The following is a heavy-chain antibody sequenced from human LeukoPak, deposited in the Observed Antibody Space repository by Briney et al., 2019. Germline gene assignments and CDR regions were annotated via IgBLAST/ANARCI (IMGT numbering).Heavy chain of an antibody. CDR2: ISYDGSNK. Sequence: GGSLRLSCAASGFTFSSYAMHWVRQAPGKGLEWVAVISYDGSNKYYADSVKGRFTISRDNAKNSLYLQMNSLRAEDTAVYFCARGLFWTDNGWFFDYWGQGTLITVSS. CDR3: ARGLFWTDNGWFFDY. D-gene: IGHD3/OR15-3a*01. V-gene: IGHV3-30-3*01. J-gene: IGHJ4*02. CDR1: GFTFSSYA.